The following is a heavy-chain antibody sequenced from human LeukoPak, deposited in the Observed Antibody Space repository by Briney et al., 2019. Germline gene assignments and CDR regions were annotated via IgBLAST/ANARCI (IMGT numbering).Heavy chain of an antibody. CDR1: GYTFTSYG. V-gene: IGHV1-18*01. D-gene: IGHD1-26*01. CDR3: ARIGRTYSGSYWYYYYYMDV. CDR2: ISAYNGNT. J-gene: IGHJ6*03. Sequence: GASVKVSCKASGYTFTSYGISWVRQAPGQGLEWMGWISAYNGNTNYAQKLQGRVTMTTDTSTSTAYMELRSLRSDDTAVYYCARIGRTYSGSYWYYYYYMDVWGKGTTVTVSS.